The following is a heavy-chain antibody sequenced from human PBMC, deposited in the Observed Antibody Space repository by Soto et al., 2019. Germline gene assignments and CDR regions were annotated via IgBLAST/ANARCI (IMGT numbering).Heavy chain of an antibody. CDR2: IYYTGST. Sequence: PSGTMSLTCTVSGGSISISYLTWIRQPPGKALECIGFIYYTGSTNYNPSLKSRVTMSVDTSKNQFSLKLTSVTAADTAVYYCAAEHSRGGRGTLLEIRGKGTSV. J-gene: IGHJ6*03. D-gene: IGHD2-15*01. CDR3: AAEHSRGGRGTLLEI. V-gene: IGHV4-59*01. CDR1: GGSISISY.